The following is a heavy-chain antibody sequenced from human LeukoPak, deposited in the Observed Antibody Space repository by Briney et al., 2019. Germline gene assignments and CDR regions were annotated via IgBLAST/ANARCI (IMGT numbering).Heavy chain of an antibody. CDR3: ARDGVRWELPSSFDI. V-gene: IGHV1-18*01. CDR2: ISAYNGNT. J-gene: IGHJ3*02. Sequence: ASVKVSCKASGYTFTSYGISWVRQAPGRGLEWMGWISAYNGNTNSAQKFQGRVTMTTDTSTTTAYMELRSLRSDDTAVYYCARDGVRWELPSSFDIWGQGTMVTVSS. D-gene: IGHD1-26*01. CDR1: GYTFTSYG.